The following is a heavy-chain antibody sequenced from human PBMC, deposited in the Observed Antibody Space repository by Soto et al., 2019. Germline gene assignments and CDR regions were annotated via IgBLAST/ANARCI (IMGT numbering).Heavy chain of an antibody. CDR3: AKGSIEYRASVDN. J-gene: IGHJ4*02. CDR2: ISARGGSL. V-gene: IGHV3-23*01. Sequence: EVQLLESGGGLVQPGGSLRLSCAASGFSFSSYAMVWVRQAPGKGLEWVSVISARGGSLYFADSVKGRFTISRDNSKNVFSLEMNSLRAEDTATYFWAKGSIEYRASVDNWGQGTLVVVSS. CDR1: GFSFSSYA. D-gene: IGHD5-12*01.